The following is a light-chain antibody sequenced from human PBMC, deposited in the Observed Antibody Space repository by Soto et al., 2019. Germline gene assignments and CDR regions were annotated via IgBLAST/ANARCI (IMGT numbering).Light chain of an antibody. Sequence: DLVMTQSPLSLPVTPGEPASISCNSSQSLLQSNGYNYLDWYLQKPGQSPQLLIYFGSYRASGVPDRFSGSGSGTDFTLKIRSVEAEDVAIYYCMQAQQTPPTFGQGTKVEIK. V-gene: IGKV2-28*01. CDR1: QSLLQSNGYNY. CDR3: MQAQQTPPT. J-gene: IGKJ1*01. CDR2: FGS.